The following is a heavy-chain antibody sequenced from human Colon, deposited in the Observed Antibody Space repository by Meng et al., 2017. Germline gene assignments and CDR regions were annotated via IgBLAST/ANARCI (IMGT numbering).Heavy chain of an antibody. CDR2: IYHSGRT. V-gene: IGHV4-4*02. J-gene: IGHJ5*02. Sequence: QVRLEEAGPGPVKPTGTLSLSGAVYGGCITSSTWWSWVVQSPGKGLEWIGEIYHSGRTNYNPSLKSRVTISVDKSKNQFSLKLRSVTAADTAIYYCARVNGDFDEAWFDPWGQGTLVTVSS. CDR3: ARVNGDFDEAWFDP. CDR1: GGCITSSTW. D-gene: IGHD4-17*01.